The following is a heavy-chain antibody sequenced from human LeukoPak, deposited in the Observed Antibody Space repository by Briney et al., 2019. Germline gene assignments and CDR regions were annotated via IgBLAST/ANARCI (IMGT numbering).Heavy chain of an antibody. J-gene: IGHJ6*03. Sequence: GGSLRLSCAASGVTFSSYWMSWGRQAPAQGLEWVANINQDEGEKYYVDCVEGRFTISRDNAKNSLYLQMNSLRAEDTAVYYCARDQVYAFWSGRFDYYYYYMDVWGKGTTVTVSS. V-gene: IGHV3-7*01. CDR2: INQDEGEK. CDR3: ARDQVYAFWSGRFDYYYYYMDV. D-gene: IGHD3-3*01. CDR1: GVTFSSYW.